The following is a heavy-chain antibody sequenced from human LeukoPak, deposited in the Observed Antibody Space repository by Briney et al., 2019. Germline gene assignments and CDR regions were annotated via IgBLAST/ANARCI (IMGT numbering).Heavy chain of an antibody. Sequence: SETLSLTCTTSGGSISSSTYYWGWIRQPPGKGLEWIGSFYYGGSTYNNPSLKSRVTISVDTSKNQFSPKLSSVTAADTAVYYCARLIAAAGSSGWFDPWGQGTLVTVSS. D-gene: IGHD6-13*01. J-gene: IGHJ5*02. CDR2: FYYGGST. V-gene: IGHV4-39*01. CDR3: ARLIAAAGSSGWFDP. CDR1: GGSISSSTYY.